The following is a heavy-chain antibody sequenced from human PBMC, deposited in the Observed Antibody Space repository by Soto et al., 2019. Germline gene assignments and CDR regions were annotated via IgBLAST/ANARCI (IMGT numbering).Heavy chain of an antibody. Sequence: PGGSLRLSCAASGFTFSSYGMHWVRQAPGKGLEWVAVIWYDGSNKYYADSVKGRFTISRDNSKNTLYLQMNSLRAGDTAVYYCARAMGQVHLEEAIYGMDVWGQGTTVTVSS. CDR3: ARAMGQVHLEEAIYGMDV. D-gene: IGHD1-1*01. V-gene: IGHV3-33*01. CDR1: GFTFSSYG. CDR2: IWYDGSNK. J-gene: IGHJ6*02.